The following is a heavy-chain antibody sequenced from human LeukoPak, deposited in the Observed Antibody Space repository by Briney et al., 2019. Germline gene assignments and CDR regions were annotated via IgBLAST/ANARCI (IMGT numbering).Heavy chain of an antibody. CDR3: ARVGGDGYNFFFDY. CDR1: GGSISSYY. CDR2: IYYSGST. Sequence: SETLSLTCTVSGGSISSYYWSWIRQPPGKGLEWIGYIYYSGSTNYNPSLKSRVTISVDTFKNQFSLKLSSVTAADTAVYYCARVGGDGYNFFFDYWGQGTLVTVSS. V-gene: IGHV4-59*01. J-gene: IGHJ4*02. D-gene: IGHD5-24*01.